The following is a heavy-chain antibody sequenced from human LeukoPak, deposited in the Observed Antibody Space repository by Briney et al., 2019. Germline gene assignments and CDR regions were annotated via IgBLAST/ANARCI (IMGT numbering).Heavy chain of an antibody. Sequence: PGGSLRLSCAASGFTSSNNWMSWVRQAPGKGLEWVANIKQDGSEKYYEDSVKGRFTISRDNAKNSLYLQMNSLGADDTAVYYCARLYCISTSCSYYFDYWGQGTLVTVSS. CDR3: ARLYCISTSCSYYFDY. D-gene: IGHD2-2*01. CDR2: IKQDGSEK. CDR1: GFTSSNNW. V-gene: IGHV3-7*01. J-gene: IGHJ4*02.